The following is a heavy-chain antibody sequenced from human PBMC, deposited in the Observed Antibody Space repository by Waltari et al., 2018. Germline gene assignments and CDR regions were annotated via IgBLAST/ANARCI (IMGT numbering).Heavy chain of an antibody. CDR2: IYHSGST. D-gene: IGHD3-10*01. CDR3: ARVGLLWFGDRGWFDP. J-gene: IGHJ5*02. Sequence: QVQLQESGPGLVKPSETLSLTCAVSGYSISSGYYWGWIRQPPGKGLEWIGSIYHSGSTYYNPSLKSRVTISVDTSKNQFSLKLSAVTAADTAVYYCARVGLLWFGDRGWFDPWGQGTLVTVSS. V-gene: IGHV4-38-2*01. CDR1: GYSISSGYY.